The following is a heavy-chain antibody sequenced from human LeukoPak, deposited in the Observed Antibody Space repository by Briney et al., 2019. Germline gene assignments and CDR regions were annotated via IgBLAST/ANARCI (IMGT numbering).Heavy chain of an antibody. CDR3: AKDLDTTVVLDAFDM. CDR1: GFSFSNYA. J-gene: IGHJ3*02. V-gene: IGHV3-23*01. Sequence: GGSLRLSCAASGFSFSNYAMNWVRQAPGKGLEWVSSIRGNGGSTYYADSVKGRFIISRDNSTNTLYLQMNGLRAEDTAVYYCAKDLDTTVVLDAFDMWGQGTLVTVSS. D-gene: IGHD4-23*01. CDR2: IRGNGGST.